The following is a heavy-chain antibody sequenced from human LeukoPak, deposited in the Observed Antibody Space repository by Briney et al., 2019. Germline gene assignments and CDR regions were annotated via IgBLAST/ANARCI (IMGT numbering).Heavy chain of an antibody. Sequence: GRSLRLSCAASGFTFTNYRMHWVRQAPGKGLEWVADIWNDGSSKYYADSVKGRFTISRDSSKNTLYLQMNSLRAEDTAVYFCAKPTSGSGSFLIDFWGQRTLVTASS. CDR1: GFTFTNYR. J-gene: IGHJ4*02. D-gene: IGHD1-26*01. CDR2: IWNDGSSK. CDR3: AKPTSGSGSFLIDF. V-gene: IGHV3-33*06.